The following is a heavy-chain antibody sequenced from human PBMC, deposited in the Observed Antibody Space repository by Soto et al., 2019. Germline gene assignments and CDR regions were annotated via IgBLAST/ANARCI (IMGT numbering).Heavy chain of an antibody. CDR3: ARDPLWGTAMVLWYFDL. Sequence: QVQLVESGGGVVQPGRSLRLSCAASGFTFSSYAMHWVRQAPGKGLEWVAVISYDGSNKYYADSVKGRFTISRDNSKTTLYLQINSLRAEDTAVYYCARDPLWGTAMVLWYFDLWGRGTLVTVSS. CDR2: ISYDGSNK. J-gene: IGHJ2*01. CDR1: GFTFSSYA. V-gene: IGHV3-30-3*01. D-gene: IGHD5-18*01.